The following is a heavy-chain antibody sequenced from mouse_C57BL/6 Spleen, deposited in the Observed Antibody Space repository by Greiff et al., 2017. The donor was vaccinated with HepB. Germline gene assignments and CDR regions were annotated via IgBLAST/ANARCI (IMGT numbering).Heavy chain of an antibody. D-gene: IGHD2-4*01. CDR1: GYTFTSYW. V-gene: IGHV1-55*01. J-gene: IGHJ3*01. CDR3: ARSGYYDYDWFAY. Sequence: VQLQQPGAELVKPGASVKMSCKASGYTFTSYWITWVKQRPGQGLEWIGDIYPGSGSTNSNEKFKSKATLTVDTSSSTAYMQRSSLTSEDSAVYYWARSGYYDYDWFAYGGQGTLVTVSA. CDR2: IYPGSGST.